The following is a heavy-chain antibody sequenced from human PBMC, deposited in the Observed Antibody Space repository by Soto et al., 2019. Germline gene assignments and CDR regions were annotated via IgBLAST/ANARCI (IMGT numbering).Heavy chain of an antibody. J-gene: IGHJ4*02. CDR3: TTDPQQAVMEDY. CDR1: GFTFSNAW. CDR2: IKSKTDGGTT. V-gene: IGHV3-15*01. Sequence: GGSLRLSCAASGFTFSNAWMSWVRQAPGKGLEWVGRIKSKTDGGTTDYAAPVKGRFTISRDDSKNTLYLQMNSLKTEDTAVYYCTTDPQQAVMEDYWGQGTLVTVSS. D-gene: IGHD2-2*01.